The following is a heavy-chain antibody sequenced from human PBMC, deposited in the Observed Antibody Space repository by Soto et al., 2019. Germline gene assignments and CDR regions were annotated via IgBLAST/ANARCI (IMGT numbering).Heavy chain of an antibody. CDR2: IYSGGST. J-gene: IGHJ6*02. CDR1: GFTFSSNY. CDR3: ARDPPATRHGMDV. V-gene: IGHV3-53*01. Sequence: LRLSCAASGFTFSSNYMSWVRQAPGKGLEWVLVIYSGGSTYYADSVRGRFTISRDNSKNTLYLQMKSLRAEDTAVYYCARDPPATRHGMDVWGQGTTVTVSS.